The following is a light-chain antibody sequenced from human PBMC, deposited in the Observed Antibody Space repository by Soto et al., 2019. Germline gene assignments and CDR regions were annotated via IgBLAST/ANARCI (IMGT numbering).Light chain of an antibody. Sequence: IVMTQSPVTLSVSPWERVTLSCRASQSVSSNLAWYQQKPGQAPRLLIYGASTRATGVPARFGGNGSGTEFTLTISSLEPEDFGTYYCQQRYKMPSFGQGTRLEIK. CDR3: QQRYKMPS. J-gene: IGKJ5*01. CDR1: QSVSSN. CDR2: GAS. V-gene: IGKV3-15*01.